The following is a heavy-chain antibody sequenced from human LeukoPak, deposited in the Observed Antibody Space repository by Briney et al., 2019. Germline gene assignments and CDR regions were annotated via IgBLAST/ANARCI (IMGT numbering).Heavy chain of an antibody. CDR1: GFTFSSYA. CDR2: ISSSGSTI. V-gene: IGHV3-48*04. J-gene: IGHJ4*02. CDR3: ARAERPHDYGGNGDY. D-gene: IGHD4-23*01. Sequence: PGGSLRLSCAASGFTFSSYAMHWVRQTPGKGLEWVSYISSSGSTIYYADSVKGRFTISRDNAKNSLYLQMNSLRAEDTAVYYCARAERPHDYGGNGDYWGQGTLVTVSS.